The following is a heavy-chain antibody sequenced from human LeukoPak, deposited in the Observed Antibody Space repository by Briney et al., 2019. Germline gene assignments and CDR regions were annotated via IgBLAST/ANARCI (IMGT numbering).Heavy chain of an antibody. Sequence: GGSLRLSCAPSGFTFSDYYMSWIRQAPGKGLEWVSYISSSSSYTNYADSVKGRFTISRDNAKNSLYLQMNSLRAEDTAVYYCAREYDSSGTNQVFGYWGQGTLVTVSS. J-gene: IGHJ4*02. CDR1: GFTFSDYY. V-gene: IGHV3-11*05. D-gene: IGHD3-22*01. CDR3: AREYDSSGTNQVFGY. CDR2: ISSSSSYT.